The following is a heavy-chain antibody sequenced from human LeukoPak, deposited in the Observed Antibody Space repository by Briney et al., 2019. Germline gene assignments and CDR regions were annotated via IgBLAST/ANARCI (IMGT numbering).Heavy chain of an antibody. CDR2: INPNSGGT. V-gene: IGHV1-2*02. Sequence: GASVKVSCKASGYTFTGYYMHWVRQAAGQGREWMGWINPNSGGTNYAQKFQGRGTMTRDTSISTAYMELSRLRSDDTAVYYCARSPDILTGENFDYWGQGTLVTVSS. CDR3: ARSPDILTGENFDY. J-gene: IGHJ4*02. CDR1: GYTFTGYY. D-gene: IGHD3-9*01.